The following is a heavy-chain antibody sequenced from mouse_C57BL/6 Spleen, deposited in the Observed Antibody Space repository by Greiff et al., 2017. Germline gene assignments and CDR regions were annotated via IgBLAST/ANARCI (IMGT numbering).Heavy chain of an antibody. J-gene: IGHJ3*01. CDR2: IYPSDSET. D-gene: IGHD1-1*01. CDR3: AREGMTTVKKGTWFAY. V-gene: IGHV1-61*01. CDR1: GYTFTSYW. Sequence: QVQLKQPGAELVRPGSSVKLSCKASGYTFTSYWMDWVKQRPGQGLEWIGNIYPSDSETHYNQKFKDKATLTVDKSSSTAYMQLSSLTSEDSAVYYCAREGMTTVKKGTWFAYWGQGTLVTVSA.